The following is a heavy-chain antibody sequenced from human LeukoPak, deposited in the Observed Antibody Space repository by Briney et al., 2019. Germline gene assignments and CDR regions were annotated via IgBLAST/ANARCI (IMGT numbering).Heavy chain of an antibody. CDR3: AKGARLRANSYYFDS. V-gene: IGHV3-9*03. J-gene: IGHJ4*02. Sequence: GGSLRLSCAASGFTFDDYAMHWVRQAPGKGLEWVSGISWNRGSIGYADSVKGRFTISGDNAKNSLYLQMNSLRADDMALYYCAKGARLRANSYYFDSWGQGTLVTVSS. CDR1: GFTFDDYA. D-gene: IGHD5-12*01. CDR2: ISWNRGSI.